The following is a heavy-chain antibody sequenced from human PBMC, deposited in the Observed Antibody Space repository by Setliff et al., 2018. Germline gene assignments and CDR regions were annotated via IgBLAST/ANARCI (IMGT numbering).Heavy chain of an antibody. J-gene: IGHJ6*03. CDR3: TRGRQNYYYMDV. CDR2: ISSNGRT. Sequence: SETLSLTCTVSGGSVTSYYWSWIRQAAGKGLEWVGRISSNGRTNYNPSLEGRVSMSVDTSKNQISLHLTSMTTADTALYYCTRGRQNYYYMDVWGKGITVTVS. CDR1: GGSVTSYY. V-gene: IGHV4-4*07.